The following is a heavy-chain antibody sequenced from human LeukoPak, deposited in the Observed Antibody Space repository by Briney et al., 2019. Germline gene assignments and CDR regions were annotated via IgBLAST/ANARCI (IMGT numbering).Heavy chain of an antibody. CDR2: IYTSGST. J-gene: IGHJ4*02. V-gene: IGHV4-61*02. Sequence: SQTLSLTCTVSGGSISSGSYYWSWIRQPAGKGLEWIGRIYTSGSTNYNPSLKSRVTISVDTSKNQFSLKLDSVTAADTAVYYCAKGTSSGWYYFDYWGQGTLVTVSS. CDR1: GGSISSGSYY. CDR3: AKGTSSGWYYFDY. D-gene: IGHD6-19*01.